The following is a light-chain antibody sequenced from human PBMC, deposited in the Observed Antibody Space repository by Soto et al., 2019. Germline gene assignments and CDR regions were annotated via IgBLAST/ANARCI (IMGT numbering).Light chain of an antibody. CDR3: SSYTSSSLCV. J-gene: IGLJ1*01. V-gene: IGLV2-14*01. CDR1: SSDVGGYNY. CDR2: DVS. Sequence: QSALTQPASVSGSPGQSITISCTGTSSDVGGYNYVSWYQQHPGKAPKLMIYDVSNRPSGVSNRFSGSKSGNTASLTISGLQAEDEADYYCSSYTSSSLCVFGTGTKPTVL.